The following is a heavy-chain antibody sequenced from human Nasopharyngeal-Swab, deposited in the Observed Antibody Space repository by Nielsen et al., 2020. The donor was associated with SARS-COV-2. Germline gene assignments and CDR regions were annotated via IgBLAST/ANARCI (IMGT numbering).Heavy chain of an antibody. Sequence: GESLKISCSASGFTFSSYAMHWVRQAPGKGLEYVSAISSNGGSTYYADSVKGRFTISRDNSKSTLYLQMSSLRAEDTAVYYCVKDRGSYVFDYWGQGTLVTVSS. CDR3: VKDRGSYVFDY. CDR1: GFTFSSYA. V-gene: IGHV3-64D*09. D-gene: IGHD1-26*01. J-gene: IGHJ4*02. CDR2: ISSNGGST.